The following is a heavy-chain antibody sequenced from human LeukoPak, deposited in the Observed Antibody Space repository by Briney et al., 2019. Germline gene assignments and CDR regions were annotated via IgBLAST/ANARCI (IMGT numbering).Heavy chain of an antibody. CDR3: ARAPYFDFWSGYPPDY. J-gene: IGHJ4*02. Sequence: GGSLRLSCAASGFTFRSFRMHWVRQAPGKGLVWVSRISSDGSTTNYADSVKGRFTISRDNAKNTLYLQMNSLRAEDTAVYYCARAPYFDFWSGYPPDYWGQGTLVTVSS. CDR2: ISSDGSTT. CDR1: GFTFRSFR. V-gene: IGHV3-74*01. D-gene: IGHD3-3*01.